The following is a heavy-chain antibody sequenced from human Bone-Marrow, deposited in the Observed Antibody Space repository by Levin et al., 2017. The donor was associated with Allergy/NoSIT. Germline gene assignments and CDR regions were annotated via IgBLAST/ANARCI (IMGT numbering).Heavy chain of an antibody. CDR1: RFTFRSYG. J-gene: IGHJ3*01. V-gene: IGHV3-30*18. Sequence: GGSLRLSCAASRFTFRSYGMHWVRQAPGKGLEWVAILSYDGKNKLYAASVEGRFTISRDNSNNTLFLQMRSLRAEDTAIYYCAKDLAALTYADSLTGNYSPDFWGRGTVVTVSS. CDR3: AKDLAALTYADSLTGNYSPDF. CDR2: LSYDGKNK. D-gene: IGHD3-9*01.